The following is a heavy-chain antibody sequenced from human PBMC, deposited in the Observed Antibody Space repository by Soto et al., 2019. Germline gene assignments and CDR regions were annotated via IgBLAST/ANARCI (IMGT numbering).Heavy chain of an antibody. CDR1: GGSISSYY. Sequence: SETLSLTCTVSGGSISSYYWSWIRQPPGKGLEWIGYIYYSGSTNYNPSLKSRVTISVDTSKNQFSLKLSSVTAADTAVYYCASTTAFVYYGMDVWGQGTTVTVSS. D-gene: IGHD5-18*01. CDR2: IYYSGST. CDR3: ASTTAFVYYGMDV. V-gene: IGHV4-59*01. J-gene: IGHJ6*02.